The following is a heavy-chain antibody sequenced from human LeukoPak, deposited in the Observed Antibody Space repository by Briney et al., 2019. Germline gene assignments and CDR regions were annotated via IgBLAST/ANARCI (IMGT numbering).Heavy chain of an antibody. CDR3: ARDGGGSSWYFGY. Sequence: PSETLSLTCTVSGGSISSYYWSWIRQPPGKGLEWIGYIYYSGSTNYNPSLKSRVTISVDTSKNQFSLKLSSVTAADTAAYYCARDGGGSSWYFGYWGQGTLVTVSS. D-gene: IGHD6-13*01. V-gene: IGHV4-59*01. J-gene: IGHJ4*02. CDR1: GGSISSYY. CDR2: IYYSGST.